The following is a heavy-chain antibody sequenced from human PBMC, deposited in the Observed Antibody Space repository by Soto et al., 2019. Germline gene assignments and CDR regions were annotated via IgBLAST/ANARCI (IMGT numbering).Heavy chain of an antibody. Sequence: SVKVSCKASGGTFSSYAISWVRQAPGQGLEWMGGIIPIFGTANYAQKFQGRVTITADESTSTAYMELSSLRSEDTAVYYCARGEGYSYDHYYYGTDVWGQGTTVTVSS. CDR1: GGTFSSYA. J-gene: IGHJ6*02. D-gene: IGHD5-18*01. CDR2: IIPIFGTA. CDR3: ARGEGYSYDHYYYGTDV. V-gene: IGHV1-69*13.